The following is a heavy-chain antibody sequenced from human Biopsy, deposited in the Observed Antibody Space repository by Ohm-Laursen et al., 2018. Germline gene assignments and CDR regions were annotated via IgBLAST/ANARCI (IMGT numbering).Heavy chain of an antibody. V-gene: IGHV4-38-2*01. Sequence: TLSLTCAVSGYSVTNDYYWDWIRQPPGKGLEWIGNIYYDGITYYNPSLKSRVAMSVDTSKNQFSLRMTSVTAADTAVYYCARVAGGYAYYYGMDVWGQGTTVTVSS. CDR1: GYSVTNDYY. CDR2: IYYDGIT. D-gene: IGHD5-12*01. CDR3: ARVAGGYAYYYGMDV. J-gene: IGHJ6*02.